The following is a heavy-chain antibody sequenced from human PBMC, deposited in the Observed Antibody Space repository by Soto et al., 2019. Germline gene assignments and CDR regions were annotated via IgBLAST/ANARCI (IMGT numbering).Heavy chain of an antibody. CDR3: ARESSLRYCSGGSCYSDDAFDI. J-gene: IGHJ3*02. V-gene: IGHV3-30-3*01. Sequence: PGGSLRLSCAASGFXFSSYAMHWVRQAPGKGLEWVAVISYDGSNKYYADSVKGRFTISRDNSKNTLYLQMNSLRAEDTAVYYCARESSLRYCSGGSCYSDDAFDIWGQGTMVTVSS. CDR1: GFXFSSYA. D-gene: IGHD2-15*01. CDR2: ISYDGSNK.